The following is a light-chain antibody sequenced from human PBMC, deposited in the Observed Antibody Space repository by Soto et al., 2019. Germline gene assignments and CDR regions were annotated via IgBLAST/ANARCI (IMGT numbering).Light chain of an antibody. CDR3: CSYAGTYTVV. CDR1: SSDVGDYKY. CDR2: GVT. Sequence: QSVLTQPRSVSGSPGQSVTISCTGTSSDVGDYKYVSWYQQHRGKAPGLMIYGVTKRPSGVPDRFSGSKSGNTASLTISGLQAEDEAEYYCCSYAGTYTVVFGGGTKLTVL. V-gene: IGLV2-11*01. J-gene: IGLJ2*01.